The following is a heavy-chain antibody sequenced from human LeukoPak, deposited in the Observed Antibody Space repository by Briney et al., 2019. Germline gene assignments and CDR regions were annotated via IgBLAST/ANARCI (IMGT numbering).Heavy chain of an antibody. V-gene: IGHV1-3*01. CDR3: ARARRFKLWLGEDVTGELDY. CDR2: INAGNGNT. D-gene: IGHD3-10*01. J-gene: IGHJ4*02. Sequence: GASVKVSCKASGYTFTSYAMHWVRQAPGQRLEWMGWINAGNGNTKYSQKFQGRVTITRDTSASTAYTELSSLRSEDTAVYYCARARRFKLWLGEDVTGELDYWGQGTPVTVSS. CDR1: GYTFTSYA.